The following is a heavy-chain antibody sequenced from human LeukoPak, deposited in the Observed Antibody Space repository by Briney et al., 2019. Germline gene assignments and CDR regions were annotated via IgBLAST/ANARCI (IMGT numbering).Heavy chain of an antibody. CDR2: IHHRGDT. CDR3: TTNGWYCLDH. V-gene: IGHV4-4*02. Sequence: SETLSLTCAVSGGSISSDNWWSWVRQPPGKRLEWIGEIHHRGDTNYNPSLQSRVTISVDKSNNHFSLRLTSVTAADTAVYYCTTNGWYCLDHWGQGALVTVSS. J-gene: IGHJ1*01. CDR1: GGSISSDNW. D-gene: IGHD6-19*01.